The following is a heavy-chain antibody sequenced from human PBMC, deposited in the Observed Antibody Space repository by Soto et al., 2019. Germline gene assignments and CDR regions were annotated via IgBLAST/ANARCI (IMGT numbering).Heavy chain of an antibody. Sequence: PSETLSLTCTVSGGSISNAFYYWSWIRQHPGKGLEWIGYIYYSGSTYYNPSLKSRVTISVDTSKNQFSLKLSSVTAADTAVYYCARGIKYYDSSGYYYVFDYWGQGTLVTVSS. CDR2: IYYSGST. V-gene: IGHV4-31*03. CDR1: GGSISNAFYY. J-gene: IGHJ4*02. D-gene: IGHD3-22*01. CDR3: ARGIKYYDSSGYYYVFDY.